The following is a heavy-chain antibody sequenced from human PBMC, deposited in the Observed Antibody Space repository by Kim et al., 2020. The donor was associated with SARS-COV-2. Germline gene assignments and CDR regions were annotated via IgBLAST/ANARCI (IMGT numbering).Heavy chain of an antibody. CDR3: ARVGVVVVPAAISRPEKGGFDY. D-gene: IGHD2-2*01. J-gene: IGHJ4*02. Sequence: ASVKVSCKASGYTFTSYGISWVRQAPGQGLEWMGWISAYNGNTNYAQKLQGRVTMTTDTSTSTAYMELRSLRSDDTAVYYCARVGVVVVPAAISRPEKGGFDYWGQGTLVTVSS. CDR1: GYTFTSYG. V-gene: IGHV1-18*01. CDR2: ISAYNGNT.